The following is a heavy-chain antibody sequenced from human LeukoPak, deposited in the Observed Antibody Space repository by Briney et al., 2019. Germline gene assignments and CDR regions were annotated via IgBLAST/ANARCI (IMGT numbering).Heavy chain of an antibody. CDR3: AKDSKMSYYGSGSHYDY. D-gene: IGHD3-10*01. V-gene: IGHV3-23*01. CDR2: IGPSGGNT. J-gene: IGHJ4*02. CDR1: GITFSNYF. Sequence: GGSLRLSCAASGITFSNYFMSWVRQAPGEGLEWVSAIGPSGGNTYYADSVKGRFTISSDNSKNTLYLQMTSLRAEETAVYYCAKDSKMSYYGSGSHYDYWGQGTLVTVSS.